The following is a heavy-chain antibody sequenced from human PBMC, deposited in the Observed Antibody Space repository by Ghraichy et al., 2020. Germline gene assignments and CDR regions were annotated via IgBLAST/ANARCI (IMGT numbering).Heavy chain of an antibody. CDR2: IRQDGNEI. J-gene: IGHJ6*02. V-gene: IGHV3-7*01. CDR1: GFTFSDYW. D-gene: IGHD1-1*01. Sequence: GGSLRLSCAASGFTFSDYWMTWVRQAPGKGLEWVANIRQDGNEIYYVDSVKGRFTISRDNAKNSLYLQMHSLRADDTAVYYCTRPRQPTYYYAMDVWGQGTTGTVSS. CDR3: TRPRQPTYYYAMDV.